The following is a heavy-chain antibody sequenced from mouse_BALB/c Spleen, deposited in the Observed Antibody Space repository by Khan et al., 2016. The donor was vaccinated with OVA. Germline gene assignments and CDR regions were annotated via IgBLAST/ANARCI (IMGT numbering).Heavy chain of an antibody. J-gene: IGHJ3*01. CDR2: IGSGGST. V-gene: IGHV5-6-5*01. CDR1: GFTFSNYA. Sequence: EVRLVESGGGLVKPGGSLKLSCAASGFTFSNYAMSWVRQTPEKRLEWVASIGSGGSTYYPDSVKGRFTISRDNDRNILYLQMSSLRSEDTAMYYCARDYWFTYWGQGTLVTVSA. CDR3: ARDYWFTY.